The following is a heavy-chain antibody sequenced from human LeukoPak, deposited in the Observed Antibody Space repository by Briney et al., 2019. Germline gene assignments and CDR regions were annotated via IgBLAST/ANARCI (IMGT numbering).Heavy chain of an antibody. D-gene: IGHD3-22*01. Sequence: SETLSLTCTVSGGSISSYYWSWIRQPAGKGLEWIGRIYTSGSTNYNPSLKSRVTMSVDMSKNQFSLKLSSVTAADTAVYYCARESHSGDYDRLDYWGQGTLVTVSS. CDR3: ARESHSGDYDRLDY. J-gene: IGHJ4*02. CDR1: GGSISSYY. V-gene: IGHV4-4*07. CDR2: IYTSGST.